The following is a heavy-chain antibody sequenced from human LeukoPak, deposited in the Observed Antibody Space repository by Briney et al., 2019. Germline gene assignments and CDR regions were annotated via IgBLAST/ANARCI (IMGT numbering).Heavy chain of an antibody. CDR3: ARARGGVVD. J-gene: IGHJ4*02. V-gene: IGHV4-30-2*01. D-gene: IGHD2-15*01. Sequence: SETLSLTCAVSGGSISSGGYSWSWIRQPPGKGLEWIGYIYHSGSTYYNPSLKSRVTISVDRSKNQFSLKLSSATAADTAVYYCARARGGVVDWGQGTLVTVSS. CDR2: IYHSGST. CDR1: GGSISSGGYS.